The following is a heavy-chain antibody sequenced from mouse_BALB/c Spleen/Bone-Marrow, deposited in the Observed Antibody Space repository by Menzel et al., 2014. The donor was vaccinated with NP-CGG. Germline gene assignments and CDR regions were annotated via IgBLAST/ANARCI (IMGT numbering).Heavy chain of an antibody. CDR1: GYPFSSYW. CDR2: IYPGDGET. D-gene: IGHD2-10*02. CDR3: ARKYGDY. J-gene: IGHJ2*01. V-gene: IGHV1-80*01. Sequence: QVHVKQSGAELVRPGSSVKISCKASGYPFSSYWMSWVKQRPGQGLEWIGQIYPGDGETNYNGKFKGNATLTADKSSSTAYMQLISLTSGDSAVYFCARKYGDYWGQGTTLTVSS.